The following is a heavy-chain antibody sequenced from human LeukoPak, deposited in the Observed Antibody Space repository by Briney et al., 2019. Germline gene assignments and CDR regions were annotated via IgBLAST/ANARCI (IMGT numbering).Heavy chain of an antibody. V-gene: IGHV3-23*01. CDR3: AKSKDENYFDY. Sequence: ETLSLTCAVYGGSFSGYYWSWVRQAPGKGLEWVSAISGRGGSTYYADSVKGRFTISRDNSKNTLYLQMNSLRAEDTAVYYCAKSKDENYFDYWGQGTLVTVSS. CDR1: GGSFSGYY. J-gene: IGHJ4*02. CDR2: ISGRGGST. D-gene: IGHD2-15*01.